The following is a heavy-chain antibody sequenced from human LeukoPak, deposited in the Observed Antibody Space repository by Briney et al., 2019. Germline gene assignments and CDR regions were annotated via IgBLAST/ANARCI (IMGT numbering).Heavy chain of an antibody. V-gene: IGHV3-11*04. J-gene: IGHJ6*04. D-gene: IGHD3-22*01. CDR3: ARDLARVVVSALDV. CDR2: MSSSGSTI. CDR1: GFTFSDYY. Sequence: GGSLRLSCAASGFTFSDYYMSWIRQAPGKGLERVSYMSSSGSTIYYADSVKGRFTISRDNAKNSLYLQMNSLRAEDTAVYYCARDLARVVVSALDVWGKGTTVTISS.